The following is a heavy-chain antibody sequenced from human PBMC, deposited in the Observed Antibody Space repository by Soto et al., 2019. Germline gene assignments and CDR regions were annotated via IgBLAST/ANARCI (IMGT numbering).Heavy chain of an antibody. Sequence: SVKFSCKASGYTFTNYYLHWVRQAPGQGLEWVGMINPSARSASYAQKLRGRLTMDRDTSTTTVYMELSRLTFEDTAVYFCARDNSAANGVLDHWGQGTLVTSPQ. CDR2: INPSARSA. V-gene: IGHV1-46*04. J-gene: IGHJ4*02. CDR1: GYTFTNYY. CDR3: ARDNSAANGVLDH. D-gene: IGHD1-1*01.